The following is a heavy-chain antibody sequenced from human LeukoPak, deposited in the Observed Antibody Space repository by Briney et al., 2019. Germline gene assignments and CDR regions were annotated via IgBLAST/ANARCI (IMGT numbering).Heavy chain of an antibody. D-gene: IGHD2-2*01. J-gene: IGHJ4*02. CDR3: ARALYCSSTSCFYFDY. V-gene: IGHV4-4*07. CDR2: IYSSGST. Sequence: PSETLSLTCTVSGGSISSYYWSWIRQPAGKGLEWIGRIYSSGSTNYNPSPKSRVTMSIDTSKNQFSLKLTSVTAADTAVYYCARALYCSSTSCFYFDYWGQGTLVTVSS. CDR1: GGSISSYY.